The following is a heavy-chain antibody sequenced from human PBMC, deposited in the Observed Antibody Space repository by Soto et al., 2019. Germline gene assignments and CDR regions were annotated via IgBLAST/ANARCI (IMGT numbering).Heavy chain of an antibody. Sequence: GGSLRLSCAASGFTFSSYAMSWVRQAPGKGLEWVSAISGSGGSTYYADSVKGRFTISRDNSKNTLYLQMNSLRAEDTAVYYWAKNKTVYYFWSNKFPFFNYWGRETLVTVPS. CDR1: GFTFSSYA. CDR2: ISGSGGST. CDR3: AKNKTVYYFWSNKFPFFNY. V-gene: IGHV3-23*01. D-gene: IGHD3-3*01. J-gene: IGHJ4*02.